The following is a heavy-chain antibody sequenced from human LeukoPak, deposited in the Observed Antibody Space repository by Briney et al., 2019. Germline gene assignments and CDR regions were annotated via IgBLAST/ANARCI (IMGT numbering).Heavy chain of an antibody. D-gene: IGHD3-22*01. J-gene: IGHJ2*01. CDR2: MNPNSGNT. Sequence: ASVKVSCKASGYTFTSYDINWVRQATGQGLEWMGWMNPNSGNTGYAQKFQGRATMTRNTSINTAYMELSSLRSEDTAVYYCATVTDDSSGYYYNSRYFDLWGRGTLVTVSS. V-gene: IGHV1-8*01. CDR3: ATVTDDSSGYYYNSRYFDL. CDR1: GYTFTSYD.